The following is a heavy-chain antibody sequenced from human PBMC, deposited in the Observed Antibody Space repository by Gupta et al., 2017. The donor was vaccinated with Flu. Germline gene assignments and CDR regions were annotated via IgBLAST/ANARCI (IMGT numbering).Heavy chain of an antibody. CDR2: IWYDGSNK. D-gene: IGHD6-19*01. CDR3: ARDSRIYSSGWYVAFDI. J-gene: IGHJ3*02. V-gene: IGHV3-33*01. Sequence: MHWVRQAPGKGLEWVAVIWYDGSNKYYADSVKGRFTISRDNSKNTLYLQMNSLRAEDTAVYYCARDSRIYSSGWYVAFDIWGQGTMVTVS.